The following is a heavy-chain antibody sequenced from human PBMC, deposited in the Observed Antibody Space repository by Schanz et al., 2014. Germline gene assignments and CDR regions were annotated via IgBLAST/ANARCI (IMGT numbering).Heavy chain of an antibody. CDR1: GYTFTTYA. CDR2: MNPKTGNT. CDR3: ARALKGKVAIFGVIAAQNYYYMDV. Sequence: QVQLVQSGAEVKKPGASVRVSCKASGYTFTTYAMSWVRQAPGQGLEWMGWMNPKTGNTDHAQKFQGRVSMTRDTSTSTAYLDLSRLRSEDTGVYYCARALKGKVAIFGVIAAQNYYYMDVWGKGTTVTVS. D-gene: IGHD3-3*01. V-gene: IGHV1-8*02. J-gene: IGHJ6*03.